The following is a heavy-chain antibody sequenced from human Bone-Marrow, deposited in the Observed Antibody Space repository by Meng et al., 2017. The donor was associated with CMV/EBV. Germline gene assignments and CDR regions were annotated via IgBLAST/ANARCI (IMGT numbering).Heavy chain of an antibody. CDR1: GYSISSGYY. CDR2: IYHSGST. J-gene: IGHJ5*02. D-gene: IGHD2-2*01. CDR3: ARSEVIVSSTSWRAWWFDP. Sequence: GSLRLSCTVSGYSISSGYYWGWIRQPPGKGLEWIGSIYHSGSTYYNPSLKSRVTISVDTSKNQFSLKLSSVTAADTAVYYCARSEVIVSSTSWRAWWFDPWGQGTLVTVSS. V-gene: IGHV4-38-2*02.